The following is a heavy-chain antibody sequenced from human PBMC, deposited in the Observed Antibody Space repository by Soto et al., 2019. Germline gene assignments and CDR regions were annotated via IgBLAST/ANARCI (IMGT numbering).Heavy chain of an antibody. CDR1: GYTFTSYG. CDR3: ASSSVVPAAIWFDP. CDR2: ISAYNGNT. Sequence: QVQLVQSGAEVKKPGASVKVSCKASGYTFTSYGISWVRQAPGXXXXXMGWISAYNGNTNYAQKLQGRVTMTTDTSTSTAYMELRSLRSDDTAVYYCASSSVVPAAIWFDPWGQGTLVTVSS. J-gene: IGHJ5*02. V-gene: IGHV1-18*01. D-gene: IGHD2-2*01.